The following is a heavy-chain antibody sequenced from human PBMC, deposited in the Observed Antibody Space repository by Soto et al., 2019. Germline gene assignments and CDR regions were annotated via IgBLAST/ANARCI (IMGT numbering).Heavy chain of an antibody. J-gene: IGHJ4*02. V-gene: IGHV3-48*02. CDR3: ERTLSWRRGPSEC. Sequence: GGSLRLSCAASGFIFNTYSMNWVRQAPGKGLEWVSYISVSSQTIFYADSVRGRFTISRDNANNSTYLQMVSLRDEDTAVYYCERTLSWRRGPSECWGKQTLVIGSS. D-gene: IGHD2-15*01. CDR1: GFIFNTYS. CDR2: ISVSSQTI.